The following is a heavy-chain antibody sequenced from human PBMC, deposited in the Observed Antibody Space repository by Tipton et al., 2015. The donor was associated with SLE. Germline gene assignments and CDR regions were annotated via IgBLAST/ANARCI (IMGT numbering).Heavy chain of an antibody. CDR1: GYTFTDYY. CDR3: ARESSGNNAFDI. V-gene: IGHV1-2*02. CDR2: LNPNSGGT. D-gene: IGHD1-26*01. J-gene: IGHJ3*02. Sequence: QLVQSGAEVKKPGASVKVSCKASGYTFTDYYMHWVRQAPGQGLEWMGWLNPNSGGTIYAQKCQDRVTMTSDTSIITAYMELSRLRSDDAAVYYCARESSGNNAFDIWGQGTMVTVSS.